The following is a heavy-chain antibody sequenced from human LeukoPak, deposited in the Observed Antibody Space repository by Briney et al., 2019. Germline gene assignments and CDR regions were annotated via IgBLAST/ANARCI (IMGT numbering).Heavy chain of an antibody. CDR1: GGSFSGYY. D-gene: IGHD3-3*01. V-gene: IGHV4-34*01. Sequence: SETLSLTCAVYGGSFSGYYWSWIRQPPGKGLEWIGEINHSGSTNYNPSLKSRVTISVDTSKNQFSLKLSSVTAADTAVYYCARWGGRFTNFRVVTQERGYFDYWGQGTLVTVSS. CDR3: ARWGGRFTNFRVVTQERGYFDY. J-gene: IGHJ4*02. CDR2: INHSGST.